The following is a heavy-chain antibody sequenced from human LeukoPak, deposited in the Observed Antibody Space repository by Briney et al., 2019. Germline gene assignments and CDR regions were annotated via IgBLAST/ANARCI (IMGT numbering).Heavy chain of an antibody. CDR2: ISYDGSNK. J-gene: IGHJ4*02. Sequence: QSGGSLRLSCAASGFTFSSYAMHWVRQAPGKGLEWVAVISYDGSNKYYADSVKGRFTISRDNSKNTLYLQMNSLRAEDTAVYYCARTDYGAAQPQYYFDYWGQGTLVTVSS. V-gene: IGHV3-30-3*01. CDR3: ARTDYGAAQPQYYFDY. D-gene: IGHD4-17*01. CDR1: GFTFSSYA.